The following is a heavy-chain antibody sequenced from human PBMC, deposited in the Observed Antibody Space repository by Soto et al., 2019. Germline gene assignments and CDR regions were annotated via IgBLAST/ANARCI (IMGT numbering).Heavy chain of an antibody. D-gene: IGHD3-3*01. V-gene: IGHV1-69*02. CDR3: ASVKYYDFWSANYYYMDV. CDR2: IIPILGIA. J-gene: IGHJ6*03. Sequence: QVQLVQSGAEVKKPGSSVKVSCKASGGTFSSYTISWVRQAPGQGLEWMGRIIPILGIANYAQKFQGRVTITADKSTSTADMELSSLRSEDTAVYYCASVKYYDFWSANYYYMDVWGKGTTVTVSS. CDR1: GGTFSSYT.